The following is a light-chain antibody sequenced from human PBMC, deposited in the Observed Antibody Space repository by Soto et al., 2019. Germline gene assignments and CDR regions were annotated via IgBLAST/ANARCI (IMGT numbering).Light chain of an antibody. CDR3: SSSTTSNTLA. J-gene: IGLJ2*01. Sequence: QSVLTQPASVSGSPGQSITISCTGTSSDIGGHNYVSWYQQHPGKAPKFIIYEVTNRPSGVPDRFSGSKSGNTASLTISGLQAEDEAHYYCSSSTTSNTLAFGGGTKLTVL. CDR1: SSDIGGHNY. CDR2: EVT. V-gene: IGLV2-14*01.